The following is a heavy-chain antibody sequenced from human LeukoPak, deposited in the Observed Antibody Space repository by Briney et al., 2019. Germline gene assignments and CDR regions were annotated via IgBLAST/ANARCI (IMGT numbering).Heavy chain of an antibody. CDR3: ARDVAAAGTDYYYGMDV. CDR1: GGSVSSGSYY. Sequence: SETLSLTCTVSGGSVSSGSYYWSWIRQPPGKGLEWIGYIYYSGSTNYNPSLKSRVTISVDTSKNQFSLKLSSVTAADTAAYYCARDVAAAGTDYYYGMDVWGQGTTVTVSS. D-gene: IGHD6-13*01. V-gene: IGHV4-61*01. CDR2: IYYSGST. J-gene: IGHJ6*02.